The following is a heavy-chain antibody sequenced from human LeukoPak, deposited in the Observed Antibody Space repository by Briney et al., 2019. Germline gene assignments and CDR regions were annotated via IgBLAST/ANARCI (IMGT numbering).Heavy chain of an antibody. CDR2: IYTSGST. D-gene: IGHD3-10*01. CDR3: ARLRIGVAYYYYGMDV. Sequence: SETLSLTCTVSGGSISSYYWSWIRQPAGKGLEWIGRIYTSGSTNYNPSLKSRVTISVDTSKNQFSLKLSSVTAADTAVYYCARLRIGVAYYYYGMDVWGQGTTVTVSS. CDR1: GGSISSYY. J-gene: IGHJ6*02. V-gene: IGHV4-4*07.